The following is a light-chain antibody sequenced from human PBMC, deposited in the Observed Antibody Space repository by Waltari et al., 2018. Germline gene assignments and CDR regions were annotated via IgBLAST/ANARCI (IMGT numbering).Light chain of an antibody. CDR2: HAS. CDR3: HQYVESPAT. V-gene: IGKV3-20*01. J-gene: IGKJ1*01. CDR1: QSVSTY. Sequence: EIVLTQSPGTVSLSPGDSATFPCWASQSVSTYLAWSQQKPGQAPRLLIYHASTRATGIPDRFSGSGSGTDFSLTISRLEPEDFAMYYCHQYVESPATFGQGTKVEIK.